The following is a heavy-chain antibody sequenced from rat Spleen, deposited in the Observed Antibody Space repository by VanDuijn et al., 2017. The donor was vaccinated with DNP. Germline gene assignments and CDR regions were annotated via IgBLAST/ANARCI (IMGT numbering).Heavy chain of an antibody. CDR2: ISYDGGST. CDR3: ARPDYYDGSYPHY. V-gene: IGHV5-22*01. CDR1: GFTFSNYG. J-gene: IGHJ2*01. Sequence: EVQLVESGGDLVQPGRSLKLSCVASGFTFSNYGMAWVRQAPTKGLEWVAYISYDGGSTDYGDSVKGRFTISRDNAKSTLYLQMNSLRSEDMATYYCARPDYYDGSYPHYWGQGVMVTVSS. D-gene: IGHD1-12*02.